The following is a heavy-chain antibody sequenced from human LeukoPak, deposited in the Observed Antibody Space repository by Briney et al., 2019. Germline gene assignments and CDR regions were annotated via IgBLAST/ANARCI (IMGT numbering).Heavy chain of an antibody. D-gene: IGHD3-22*01. Sequence: GGSLRLSCAASGITLSNYGMSWVRQAPGKGLEWVAGISGSGGGTNYADSVKGRFTISRDNPRNTLYLQMNSLRAEDTAVYFCEKRGVVIRVILVGFHKEAYYFDSWGQGALVTVSS. V-gene: IGHV3-23*01. CDR3: EKRGVVIRVILVGFHKEAYYFDS. J-gene: IGHJ4*02. CDR1: GITLSNYG. CDR2: ISGSGGGT.